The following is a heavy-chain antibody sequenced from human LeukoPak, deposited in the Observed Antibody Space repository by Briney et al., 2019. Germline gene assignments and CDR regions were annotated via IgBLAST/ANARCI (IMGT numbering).Heavy chain of an antibody. CDR2: IIPIFGTA. CDR1: GGTFSSYA. D-gene: IGHD3-16*02. V-gene: IGHV1-69*13. Sequence: SVKVSCKASGGTFSSYAISWVRQAPGQGLEWMGGIIPIFGTANYAQKFQGRVTITADESTSTAYMELSSLRSEDTAVYYCARKFGNDYVWGSYRDWGQGTLVTVSS. CDR3: ARKFGNDYVWGSYRD. J-gene: IGHJ4*02.